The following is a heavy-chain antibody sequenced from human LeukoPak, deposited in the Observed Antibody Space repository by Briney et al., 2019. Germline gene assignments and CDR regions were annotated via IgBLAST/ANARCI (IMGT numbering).Heavy chain of an antibody. D-gene: IGHD5-18*01. CDR3: ARAMAVVYSYGKQGY. J-gene: IGHJ4*02. CDR1: GFNFSSYA. V-gene: IGHV3-23*01. Sequence: GDSLRLSCAASGFNFSSYAMNWVRQAPGKGLEGVSSITASGGNTYYADSVKGRFTISRDNSKNTLYLQMNSLRAEDTAVYYCARAMAVVYSYGKQGYWGQGTLVSVSS. CDR2: ITASGGNT.